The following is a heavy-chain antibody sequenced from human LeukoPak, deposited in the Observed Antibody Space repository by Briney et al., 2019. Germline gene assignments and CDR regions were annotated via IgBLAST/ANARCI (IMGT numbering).Heavy chain of an antibody. CDR3: ARDNPTGIAAAGAFDI. CDR2: ISSSSSYI. V-gene: IGHV3-21*01. J-gene: IGHJ3*02. CDR1: GFTFRDYG. Sequence: GGTLRLSCAASGFTFRDYGMHWVRQAPGKGLEWVSSISSSSSYIYYADSVKGRFTISRDNAKNSLYLQMNSLRAEDTAVYYCARDNPTGIAAAGAFDIWGQGTMVTVSS. D-gene: IGHD6-13*01.